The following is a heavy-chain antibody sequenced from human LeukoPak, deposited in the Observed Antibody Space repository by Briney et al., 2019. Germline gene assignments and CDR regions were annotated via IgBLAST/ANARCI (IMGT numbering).Heavy chain of an antibody. D-gene: IGHD6-19*01. V-gene: IGHV3-30*18. CDR2: ISSDGTNK. CDR3: AKDPIAVAGNNYYRMDV. Sequence: GGSLRLSCAASGFTFSRYGMYWVRQAPGKGLEWVAVISSDGTNKYYADSVKGRFTISRDNSKDTLYLQMNSLRAEDTAVYYCAKDPIAVAGNNYYRMDVWGQGTTVSVSS. J-gene: IGHJ6*02. CDR1: GFTFSRYG.